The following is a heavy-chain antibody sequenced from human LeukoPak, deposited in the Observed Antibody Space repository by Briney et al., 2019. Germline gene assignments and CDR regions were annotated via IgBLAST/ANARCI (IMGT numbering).Heavy chain of an antibody. V-gene: IGHV3-23*01. Sequence: GGSLRLSCAASGFTFSSYAMSWVRQAPGKGLEWVSAISGSGGSTYYADSVKGRFTISRDNSKNTLYLQMNSLRAEDTAVYYCAKTYSSGWYFDYFDYWGQGTLVTVSS. CDR2: ISGSGGST. CDR1: GFTFSSYA. CDR3: AKTYSSGWYFDYFDY. J-gene: IGHJ4*02. D-gene: IGHD6-19*01.